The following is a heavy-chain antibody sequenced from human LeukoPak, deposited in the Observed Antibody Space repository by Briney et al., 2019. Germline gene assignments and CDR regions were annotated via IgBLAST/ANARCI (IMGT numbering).Heavy chain of an antibody. CDR2: INHSGST. Sequence: SETLSLTCAVYGGSFSGYYWSWIRQPPGKGLEWIGEINHSGSTNYNPSLKSRVTVSVDTSKNQFSLKLSPVPAADTAVYYCARIGDTAMAYAFDIWGQGTMVTVSS. CDR3: ARIGDTAMAYAFDI. V-gene: IGHV4-34*01. CDR1: GGSFSGYY. J-gene: IGHJ3*02. D-gene: IGHD5-18*01.